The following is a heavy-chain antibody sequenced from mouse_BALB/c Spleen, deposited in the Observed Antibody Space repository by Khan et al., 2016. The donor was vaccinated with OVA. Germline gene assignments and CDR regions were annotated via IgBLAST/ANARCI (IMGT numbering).Heavy chain of an antibody. V-gene: IGHV1-77*01. Sequence: QVQLKQSGAELARPGASVKLSCKASGYTFADFYINWVKQRTGQGLEWIGEIYPGTGNTYYNEKFQGKAALTTDKSSSTAYMHLSSLTSEDSAVYFCARWGGKYKYYYALDYWGQGTSVTVSS. CDR3: ARWGGKYKYYYALDY. CDR1: GYTFADFY. J-gene: IGHJ4*01. D-gene: IGHD2-1*01. CDR2: IYPGTGNT.